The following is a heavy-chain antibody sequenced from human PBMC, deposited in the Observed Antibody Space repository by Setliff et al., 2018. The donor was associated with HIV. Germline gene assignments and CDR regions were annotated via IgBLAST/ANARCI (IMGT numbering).Heavy chain of an antibody. J-gene: IGHJ4*01. Sequence: GSLRLSCAASGFTLSSSHMTWVRQAPGKGLEWVSFIYSDGRTHYADSVKGLFTLSRDNAKNTLYLQMNSLRAEDSAVYYCVTDIESRPYYNLDYWGQGTLVTVSS. V-gene: IGHV3-53*01. CDR2: IYSDGRT. CDR3: VTDIESRPYYNLDY. D-gene: IGHD3-10*01. CDR1: GFTLSSSH.